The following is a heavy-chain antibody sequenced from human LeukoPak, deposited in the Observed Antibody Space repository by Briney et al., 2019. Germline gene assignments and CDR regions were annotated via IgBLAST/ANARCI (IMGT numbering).Heavy chain of an antibody. J-gene: IGHJ6*04. D-gene: IGHD3-16*01. CDR2: IYYSGST. V-gene: IGHV4-59*11. Sequence: SSETLSLTCTVSGGSISSHYWSWIRQPPGKGLEWIGYIYYSGSTNYNPSLKSRVTISVDTSKNQFSLKLSSVTAADTAVYYRARDRWGRSAGDVWGKGTTVTVSS. CDR3: ARDRWGRSAGDV. CDR1: GGSISSHY.